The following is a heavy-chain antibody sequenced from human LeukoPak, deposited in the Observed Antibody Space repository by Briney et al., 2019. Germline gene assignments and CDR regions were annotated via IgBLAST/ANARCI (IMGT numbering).Heavy chain of an antibody. CDR1: GFTFSDYY. J-gene: IGHJ4*02. V-gene: IGHV3-11*04. Sequence: PGGSLRLSCSASGFTFSDYYMCWIRQAPGKGLEWISCISSSGGTTYYAESVKGRFTISRDSDKKSVFLQMNTLSADDTAVYYCARMGRDVYNFCFDYWGQGTLVTVSS. CDR3: ARMGRDVYNFCFDY. D-gene: IGHD5-24*01. CDR2: ISSSGGTT.